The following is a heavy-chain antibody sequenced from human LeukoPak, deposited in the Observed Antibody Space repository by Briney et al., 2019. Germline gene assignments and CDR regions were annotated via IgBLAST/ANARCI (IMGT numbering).Heavy chain of an antibody. J-gene: IGHJ3*02. Sequence: PSQTLSLTCTVSGGSISSGSYYWSWIRQPAGKGLEWIGRIYTSGSSNYNPSLKSRVTISVDTSKNQFSLKLSSVTAADTAVYYCARRRRRDYDSSGYYYDGEHAFDIWGQGTMVTVSS. CDR3: ARRRRRDYDSSGYYYDGEHAFDI. V-gene: IGHV4-61*02. CDR2: IYTSGSS. CDR1: GGSISSGSYY. D-gene: IGHD3-22*01.